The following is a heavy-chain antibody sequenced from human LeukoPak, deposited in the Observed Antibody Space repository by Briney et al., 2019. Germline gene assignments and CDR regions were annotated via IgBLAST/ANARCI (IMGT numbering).Heavy chain of an antibody. CDR3: ARDTVGYCTNGVCYMLPNYYGMDV. Sequence: KXXCKASGXXXXXXXXXWVXQXPGQXXEXXXXXXXXXGKTNYPQKLQGRVTMTTDTSTSTAYMELRSLRSDDTAVYYCARDTVGYCTNGVCYMLPNYYGMDVWGQGTTVTVSS. CDR2: XXXXXGKT. V-gene: IGHV1-18*01. D-gene: IGHD2-8*01. CDR1: GXXXXXXX. J-gene: IGHJ6*02.